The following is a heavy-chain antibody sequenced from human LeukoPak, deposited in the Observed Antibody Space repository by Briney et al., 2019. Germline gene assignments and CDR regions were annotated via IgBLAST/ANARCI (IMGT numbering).Heavy chain of an antibody. Sequence: ASVKVSCKASGYTFTGYYMHWVRQAPGQGLEWMGWINPNSGGTNYAQKFQGRVTMTRDTSISTAYMELSRLRSDDTAVYYCARYQEWSRYFDYWGQGTLVTVSS. CDR2: INPNSGGT. V-gene: IGHV1-2*02. J-gene: IGHJ4*02. CDR1: GYTFTGYY. D-gene: IGHD3-3*01. CDR3: ARYQEWSRYFDY.